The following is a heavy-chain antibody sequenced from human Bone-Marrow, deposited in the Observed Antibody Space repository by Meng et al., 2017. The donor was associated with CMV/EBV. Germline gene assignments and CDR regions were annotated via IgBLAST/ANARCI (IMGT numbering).Heavy chain of an antibody. CDR1: GFPFSSYA. V-gene: IGHV3-64*02. CDR3: ARVPVDFWSGDIPAYYFDD. J-gene: IGHJ4*02. Sequence: GESLKTSCAASGFPFSSYAMHWVRQAPGKGLEYVSAISSNGGSTYYADSVKGRFTISRDNSKNTLYRQMGSLRAEYMAVDYCARVPVDFWSGDIPAYYFDDWGQGTLLTVSS. D-gene: IGHD3-3*01. CDR2: ISSNGGST.